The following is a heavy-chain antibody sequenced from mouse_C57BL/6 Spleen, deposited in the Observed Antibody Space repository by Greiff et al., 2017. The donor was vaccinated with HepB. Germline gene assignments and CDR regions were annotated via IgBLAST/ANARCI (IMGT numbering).Heavy chain of an antibody. J-gene: IGHJ1*03. CDR2: ISSGGSYT. CDR3: ARHEGIHYYGSSHWYFDV. Sequence: EVQLVESGGDLVKPGGSLKLSCAASGFTFSSYGMSWVRQTPDKRLEWVATISSGGSYTYYPDSVKGRFTISRDNAKNTLYLQMSSLKSEDTAMYYCARHEGIHYYGSSHWYFDVWGTGTTVTVSS. D-gene: IGHD1-1*01. CDR1: GFTFSSYG. V-gene: IGHV5-6*01.